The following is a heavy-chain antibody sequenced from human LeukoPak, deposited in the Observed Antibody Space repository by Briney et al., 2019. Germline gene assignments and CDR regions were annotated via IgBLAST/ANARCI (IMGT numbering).Heavy chain of an antibody. D-gene: IGHD3-22*01. CDR1: GGSIRSSYYY. Sequence: PSETLSLTCTVSGGSIRSSYYYWGWIRQPPGKGLEWIGSIYYSGSTYYNPSLKSRVTISVDTSKNQFSLKLSSVTAADTAVYYCARLGDSSGYYFITKYYFDYWGQGTLVTVSS. V-gene: IGHV4-39*01. CDR3: ARLGDSSGYYFITKYYFDY. CDR2: IYYSGST. J-gene: IGHJ4*02.